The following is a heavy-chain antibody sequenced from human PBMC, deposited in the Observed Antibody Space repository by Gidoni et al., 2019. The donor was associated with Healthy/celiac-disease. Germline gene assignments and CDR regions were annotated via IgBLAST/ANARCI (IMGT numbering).Heavy chain of an antibody. V-gene: IGHV2-5*02. CDR2: IDWDEDK. D-gene: IGHD3-22*01. Sequence: QITLKEYGPTLVKPTQTLTLTCTFSGFSLSTSGVGVGWIRQPQGKALEWLALIDWDEDKRYSPTLKSRLTITKDTSKNQVVLTMTNMDPVDTATYYCAHSAGDSSGQTLYDYWGQGTLVTVSS. J-gene: IGHJ4*02. CDR3: AHSAGDSSGQTLYDY. CDR1: GFSLSTSGVG.